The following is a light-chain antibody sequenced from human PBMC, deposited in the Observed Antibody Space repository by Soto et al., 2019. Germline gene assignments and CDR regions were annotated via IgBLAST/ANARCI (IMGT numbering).Light chain of an antibody. Sequence: DIQMTQSPSSLSASVGDRVTITCRASQSISSYLNLYQQKPGKAPKLLIYAASSLQSGVPSRFSGSGSGTDFTLTISSLQPEDFATYYCQQSSSTPPYTFGQGTKLEIK. CDR3: QQSSSTPPYT. J-gene: IGKJ2*01. V-gene: IGKV1-39*01. CDR2: AAS. CDR1: QSISSY.